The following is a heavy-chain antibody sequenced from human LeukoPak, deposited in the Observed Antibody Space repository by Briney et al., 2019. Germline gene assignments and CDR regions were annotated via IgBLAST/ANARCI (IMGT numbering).Heavy chain of an antibody. CDR1: GGSFSGYY. Sequence: SETLSLTCGVSGGSFSGYYWSWVRQAPGKGLEWIGEITPSGSTNYNPSLKSRVTISEDTSKNQFSLKLSSVTAADTAVYYCARTYSSGLRGRIDYWGQGTLVTVSS. D-gene: IGHD3-22*01. V-gene: IGHV4-34*01. CDR2: ITPSGST. CDR3: ARTYSSGLRGRIDY. J-gene: IGHJ4*02.